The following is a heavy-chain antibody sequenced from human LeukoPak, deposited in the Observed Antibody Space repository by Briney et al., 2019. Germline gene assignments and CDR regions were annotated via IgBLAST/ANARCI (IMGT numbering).Heavy chain of an antibody. CDR3: AKGGSRHADY. V-gene: IGHV3-74*01. J-gene: IGHJ4*02. CDR2: INSEGSST. D-gene: IGHD6-13*01. CDR1: GITFSSYW. Sequence: GGSLRLSCAASGITFSSYWMHCVRHAPGKGLVWVSRINSEGSSTSYADSVKGRFTISRDNAKNTLYLQMNSLRAEDTAVYFCAKGGSRHADYWGQGTLVTVSS.